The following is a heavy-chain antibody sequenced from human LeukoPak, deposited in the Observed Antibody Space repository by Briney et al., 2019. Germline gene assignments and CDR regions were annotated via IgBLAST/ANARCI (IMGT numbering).Heavy chain of an antibody. CDR1: GGSFSGYY. CDR2: INHSGST. D-gene: IGHD5-18*01. J-gene: IGHJ4*02. V-gene: IGHV4-34*01. CDR3: ARHRGYKYGDY. Sequence: SETLSLTCAVYGGSFSGYYWSWIRQPPGKGLEWIGEINHSGSTNYNPSLKSRVTISVDTSKKQFSLKVSSVTAADTAVYYCARHRGYKYGDYRGQGTLVTVSS.